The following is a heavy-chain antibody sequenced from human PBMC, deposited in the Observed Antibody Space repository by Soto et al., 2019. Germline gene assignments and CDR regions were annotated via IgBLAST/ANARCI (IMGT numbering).Heavy chain of an antibody. Sequence: ASVKVSCKASGYTFTSYGISWVRQAPGQGLEWMGWISAYNGNTNYAQKLQGRVTMTTDTSTSTAYMELRSLRSDDTAVYYCARARLRVVLDLNWFDPWGQGTLVTVSS. J-gene: IGHJ5*02. D-gene: IGHD3-3*01. CDR1: GYTFTSYG. CDR3: ARARLRVVLDLNWFDP. V-gene: IGHV1-18*01. CDR2: ISAYNGNT.